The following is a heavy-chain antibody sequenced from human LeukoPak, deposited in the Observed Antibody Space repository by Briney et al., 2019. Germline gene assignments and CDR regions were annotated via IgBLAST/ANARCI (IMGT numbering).Heavy chain of an antibody. Sequence: PGGSLRLSCAASGFTFSDYYMSWIRQAPGKGLEWVSYISSSGSSMYYADSVKGRFTISRDNAKNSLYLQMNSLRAEDTAVYHCARAKGSYSFDYWGQGTLVTVSP. CDR2: ISSSGSSM. V-gene: IGHV3-11*01. D-gene: IGHD3-10*01. CDR1: GFTFSDYY. J-gene: IGHJ4*02. CDR3: ARAKGSYSFDY.